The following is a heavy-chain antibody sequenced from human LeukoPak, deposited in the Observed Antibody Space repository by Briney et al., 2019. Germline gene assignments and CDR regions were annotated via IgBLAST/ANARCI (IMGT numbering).Heavy chain of an antibody. CDR3: ARDGTSGSNPY. CDR2: VYYSGDT. D-gene: IGHD1-26*01. J-gene: IGHJ4*02. CDR1: GGSISDYY. Sequence: SETLSLTCTVSGGSISDYYWSWIRQPPGKGLEWIGYVYYSGDTNYNPSLKSRVTMSVNTSKNQFSLKLSSVTAADTAVYYCARDGTSGSNPYWGQGTLVTVSS. V-gene: IGHV4-59*12.